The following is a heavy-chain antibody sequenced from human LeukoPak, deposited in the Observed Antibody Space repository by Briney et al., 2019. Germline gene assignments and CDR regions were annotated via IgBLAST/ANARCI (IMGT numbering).Heavy chain of an antibody. CDR2: IYYSGST. D-gene: IGHD3-3*01. J-gene: IGHJ4*02. Sequence: PSETLSLTCTVSGGSISSYYWSWIRQPPGKGLEWIGCIYYSGSTNYNPSLKSRVTISVDTSKNQFSLKLSSVTAADTAVYYCARQGSLFGVAGFDYWGQGTLVTVSS. CDR3: ARQGSLFGVAGFDY. CDR1: GGSISSYY. V-gene: IGHV4-59*08.